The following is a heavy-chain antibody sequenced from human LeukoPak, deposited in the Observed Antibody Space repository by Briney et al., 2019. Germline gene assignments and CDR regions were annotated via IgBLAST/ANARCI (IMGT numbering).Heavy chain of an antibody. V-gene: IGHV3-30*18. CDR2: ISHDGSNK. CDR3: AEDWGFQYASGSYCDY. Sequence: GRSLRLSCEASGFTFKNYGNHWVRQAPGKGLEWVAAISHDGSNKYYADSVRGRLSVSRDNSRNTLYLQMNSLRAEDTAVYYCAEDWGFQYASGSYCDYWGQGTQVTVSS. CDR1: GFTFKNYG. D-gene: IGHD3-10*01. J-gene: IGHJ4*02.